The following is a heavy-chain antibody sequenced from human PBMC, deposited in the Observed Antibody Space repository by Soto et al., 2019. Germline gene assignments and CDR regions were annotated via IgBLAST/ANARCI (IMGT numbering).Heavy chain of an antibody. D-gene: IGHD3-22*01. CDR1: GGSVSSNIYY. J-gene: IGHJ4*02. V-gene: IGHV4-31*03. CDR2: IYYSGST. Sequence: TLSRTVSVSGGSVSSNIYYLTWIRQHPGKGPEWIGHIYYSGSTYYNPSLKSRVTISLDMSKNQFSLKLTSVSAADTAVYYCARGYDYDSGGYLFDYWGQGTLVTVYS. CDR3: ARGYDYDSGGYLFDY.